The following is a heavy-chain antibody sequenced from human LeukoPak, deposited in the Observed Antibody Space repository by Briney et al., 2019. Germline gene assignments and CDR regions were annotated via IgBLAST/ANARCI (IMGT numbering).Heavy chain of an antibody. CDR1: GGSSSSYY. CDR3: ARSGGDRVEMPTLTDY. Sequence: MASETLSLTCTVSGGSSSSYYWSWIRQPPGKGLEWIGYIYYSGTTNYNPSLKSRVTILIDTSKNQFSLRLSSVTAADTAVYYCARSGGDRVEMPTLTDYWGQGTLVTVSS. D-gene: IGHD3-10*01. V-gene: IGHV4-59*01. J-gene: IGHJ4*02. CDR2: IYYSGTT.